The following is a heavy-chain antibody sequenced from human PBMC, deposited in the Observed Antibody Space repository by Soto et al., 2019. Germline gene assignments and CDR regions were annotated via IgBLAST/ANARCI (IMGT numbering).Heavy chain of an antibody. Sequence: SETLSLTCTFSGGSISSYYWSLIRQPPGKGLEWIGYIYYSGSTNYNPSLKSRVTISVDTSKNQFSLKLSSVTAADTAVYYCGRGSTVVTSPPYYYYGMDVWGQGTTVTVSS. CDR2: IYYSGST. V-gene: IGHV4-59*01. D-gene: IGHD4-17*01. J-gene: IGHJ6*02. CDR1: GGSISSYY. CDR3: GRGSTVVTSPPYYYYGMDV.